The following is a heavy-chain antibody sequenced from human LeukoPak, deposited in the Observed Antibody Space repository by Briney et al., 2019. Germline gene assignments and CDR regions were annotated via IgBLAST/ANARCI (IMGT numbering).Heavy chain of an antibody. Sequence: GGSLRLSCAASGFTFSSYGMHWVRQAPGKGLEWVAFIRYDGSNKYYADSVKDRFTISRDNSKNTLYLQMNSLRAEDTAVYYCAKDSNYDYVWGSYRHNWGQGTLVTVSS. J-gene: IGHJ4*02. D-gene: IGHD3-16*02. V-gene: IGHV3-30*02. CDR3: AKDSNYDYVWGSYRHN. CDR1: GFTFSSYG. CDR2: IRYDGSNK.